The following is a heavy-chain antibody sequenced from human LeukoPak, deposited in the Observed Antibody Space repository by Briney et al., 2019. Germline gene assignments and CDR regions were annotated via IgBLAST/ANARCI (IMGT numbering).Heavy chain of an antibody. D-gene: IGHD2-15*01. CDR3: ATEAWYRFEY. Sequence: GGSLRLSCAASVFTFNSDRMSWVRQAPGKGLECVAKINPNGNIEQYVDSVKGRFTISRDNSKKSLYLQMNNLRVEDTAVYYCATEAWYRFEYWGRGTLVTVSP. J-gene: IGHJ4*02. CDR1: VFTFNSDR. CDR2: INPNGNIE. V-gene: IGHV3-7*01.